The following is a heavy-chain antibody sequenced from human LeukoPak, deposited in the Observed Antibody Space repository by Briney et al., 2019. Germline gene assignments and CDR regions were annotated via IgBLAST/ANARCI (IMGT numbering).Heavy chain of an antibody. J-gene: IGHJ4*02. Sequence: PGGSLRLSCAASGFAFSSYAMSWVRQAPGKGLEWVSTISGSGDTTYYADSVKGRFTIPRDNSKNTLHLQMNSLRADDTAVYYCAKESPHYDFWGQGTLVTVSS. CDR3: AKESPHYDF. V-gene: IGHV3-23*01. CDR2: ISGSGDTT. CDR1: GFAFSSYA.